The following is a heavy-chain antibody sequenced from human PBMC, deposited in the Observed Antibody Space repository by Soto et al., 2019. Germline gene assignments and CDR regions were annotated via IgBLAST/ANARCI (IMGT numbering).Heavy chain of an antibody. CDR1: GFTFSCCG. CDR2: IWYDGSAK. V-gene: IGHV3-33*01. D-gene: IGHD2-15*01. Sequence: QLVESGGGVVQPGRSLRLSCAASGFTFSCCGMHWVRQAPGKGLEWVALIWYDGSAKYYGDSVKGRFTISRDNSKNTLYLPMNNLRAEDTAVYYCAREGYCSGGACESDYWGQGTLVTVSS. CDR3: AREGYCSGGACESDY. J-gene: IGHJ4*02.